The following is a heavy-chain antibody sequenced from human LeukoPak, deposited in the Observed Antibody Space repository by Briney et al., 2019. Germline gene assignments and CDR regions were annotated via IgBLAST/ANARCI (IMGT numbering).Heavy chain of an antibody. V-gene: IGHV3-23*01. CDR2: ITGSGGST. D-gene: IGHD4-17*01. Sequence: GGSLRLSCAASGFSFSNYGMNWVRQAPGKGLEWVSGITGSGGSTYYAGSVKGRFTISRDNSKNTLYLQVNSLRAEDTAVYYCAKDMYLVTTCQFDYWGQGTLVTVSS. CDR1: GFSFSNYG. CDR3: AKDMYLVTTCQFDY. J-gene: IGHJ4*02.